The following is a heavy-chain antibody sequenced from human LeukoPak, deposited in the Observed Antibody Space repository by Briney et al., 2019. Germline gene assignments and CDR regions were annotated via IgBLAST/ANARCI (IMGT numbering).Heavy chain of an antibody. J-gene: IGHJ5*02. CDR3: ARNTDRDAYMAS. V-gene: IGHV3-7*01. CDR1: GFTLSSYR. D-gene: IGHD5-24*01. Sequence: GGSLRLSCEASGFTLSSYRMSWVRQAPGKGLEWVANIKYDGSQTHYVDSVKGRFTISRDNAKNSLYLQLNSLRAEDTAVYYCARNTDRDAYMASWGQGTLVTVSS. CDR2: IKYDGSQT.